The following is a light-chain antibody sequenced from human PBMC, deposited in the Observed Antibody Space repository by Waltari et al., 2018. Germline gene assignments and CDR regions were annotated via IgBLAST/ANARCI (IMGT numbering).Light chain of an antibody. J-gene: IGKJ1*01. V-gene: IGKV3-20*01. CDR3: QKYGTRPAT. CDR1: ESIGRT. CDR2: DAS. Sequence: EIVLTQSPGTLSLSPGERATLSCRSSESIGRTLAWYQQKPGQPPRLLVYDASSRATGIPGKFSGSGSGKDFSLTINRLEPKDFEVYYCQKYGTRPATFGQGTKVEIK.